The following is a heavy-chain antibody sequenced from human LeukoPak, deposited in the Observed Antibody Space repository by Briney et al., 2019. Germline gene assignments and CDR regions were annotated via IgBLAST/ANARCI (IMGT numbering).Heavy chain of an antibody. D-gene: IGHD6-19*01. CDR3: ASGLVRGPSTADDY. CDR2: INPSGGST. Sequence: GASVTVSCKASGYTFTGYYMHWVRQAPGQGLEWMGIINPSGGSTSYAQKFQGRVAMTRDMSTSTVYMELSSLRSEDTAVYYCASGLVRGPSTADDYGGQGTLVTVSS. V-gene: IGHV1-46*01. CDR1: GYTFTGYY. J-gene: IGHJ4*02.